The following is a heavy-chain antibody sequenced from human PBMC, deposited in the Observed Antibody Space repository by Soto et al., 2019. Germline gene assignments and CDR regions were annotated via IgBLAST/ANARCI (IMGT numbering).Heavy chain of an antibody. D-gene: IGHD7-27*01. V-gene: IGHV4-59*08. J-gene: IGHJ2*01. CDR1: GGSISSYY. Sequence: SETLSLTCTVSGGSISSYYWSWIRQPPGKGLEWIVYIYYSGSTNYNPSLKSRVTISVDTSKNQFSLKLSSVTAADTAVYYCARHSEGMNWGFYWYFDLWGRGTLVTVSS. CDR3: ARHSEGMNWGFYWYFDL. CDR2: IYYSGST.